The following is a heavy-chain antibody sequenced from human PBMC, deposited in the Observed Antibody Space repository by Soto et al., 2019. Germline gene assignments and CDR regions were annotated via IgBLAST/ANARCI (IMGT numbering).Heavy chain of an antibody. CDR3: AKRGTYDRSGDFAY. Sequence: QGQLVQSGAEVKKPGASVKVSCKASTYTFIEYFMHWGRQAPGQGLEWMGWINPNSGATNYAQTFQGRVSWTRDTSIYTAYMELSRLRSDDTAVYYCAKRGTYDRSGDFAYWGQGTLVTVSS. J-gene: IGHJ4*02. CDR2: INPNSGAT. V-gene: IGHV1-2*02. D-gene: IGHD3-22*01. CDR1: TYTFIEYF.